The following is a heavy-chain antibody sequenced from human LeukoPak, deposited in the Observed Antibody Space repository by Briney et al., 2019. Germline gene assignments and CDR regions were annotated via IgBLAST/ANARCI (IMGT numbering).Heavy chain of an antibody. CDR3: ASKSTDHGELRFDY. D-gene: IGHD4-17*01. CDR1: GDSTNTYF. V-gene: IGHV4-59*01. Sequence: PSETLSLTCTISGDSTNTYFWSWIRQPPGKGLEWIGYFYNTGTTNYNPSLKGRVNIAVDTTKNQFSLKVNSVTAADTGVYYCASKSTDHGELRFDYWGQGTLVTVSS. J-gene: IGHJ4*02. CDR2: FYNTGTT.